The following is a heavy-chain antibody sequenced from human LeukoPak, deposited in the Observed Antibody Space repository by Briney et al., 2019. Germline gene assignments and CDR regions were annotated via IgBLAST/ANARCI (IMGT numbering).Heavy chain of an antibody. CDR3: ARHGKQQLSHHNWLDP. V-gene: IGHV4-59*08. CDR1: GGSISSYY. J-gene: IGHJ5*02. CDR2: IYNGGST. Sequence: SETLSLTCTVSGGSISSYYWSWIRQPPGKGLEWIGYIYNGGSTNYSPSLKSRVTMSRDTSKNQFSLKLTSLTAADTAIYYCARHGKQQLSHHNWLDPWGQGTLVTASS. D-gene: IGHD6-13*01.